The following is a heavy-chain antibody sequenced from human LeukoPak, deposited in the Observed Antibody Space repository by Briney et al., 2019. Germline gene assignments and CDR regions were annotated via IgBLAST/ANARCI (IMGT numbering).Heavy chain of an antibody. CDR1: GFSFSSYA. V-gene: IGHV3-23*01. CDR2: ITASGGST. CDR3: AKLVLFSGTTGDLNY. D-gene: IGHD1-1*01. J-gene: IGHJ4*02. Sequence: GGSLRLSCAASGFSFSSYAMSWVRQAPGKGLEWVSTITASGGSTYYADSVKGRFTVSRDNSKNTLYLQINSLRAEDTALYYCAKLVLFSGTTGDLNYWGQGTLSPSPQ.